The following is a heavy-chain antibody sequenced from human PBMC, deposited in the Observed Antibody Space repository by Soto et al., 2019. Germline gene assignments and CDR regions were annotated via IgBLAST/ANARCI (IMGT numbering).Heavy chain of an antibody. D-gene: IGHD1-26*01. CDR3: ARPTVVGATVRYFFDY. Sequence: QVQLVQSGAEVKKPGASVNVSCKASGYTFTSYYIHWVRQAPGQGLEWMGVINPGGGSSNYAQKFKGSVPMTRDTSTSTVYMELSSLTSEDTAVYYCARPTVVGATVRYFFDYWGQGTLVTVSS. CDR1: GYTFTSYY. V-gene: IGHV1-46*01. CDR2: INPGGGSS. J-gene: IGHJ4*01.